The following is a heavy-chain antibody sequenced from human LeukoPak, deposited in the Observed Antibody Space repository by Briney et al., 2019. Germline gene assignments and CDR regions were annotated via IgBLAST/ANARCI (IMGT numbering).Heavy chain of an antibody. D-gene: IGHD3-10*01. CDR1: GFTFSSYA. V-gene: IGHV3-23*01. CDR2: ISGSGGST. Sequence: TGGSLRLSCAASGFTFSSYAMSGVRQAPGKGLEWVSAISGSGGSTYYADSVKGRFTISRDNSKNTLYLQMNSLRAEDTAVYYCAKRHYGSGVYYFDYWGQGTLVTVSS. J-gene: IGHJ4*02. CDR3: AKRHYGSGVYYFDY.